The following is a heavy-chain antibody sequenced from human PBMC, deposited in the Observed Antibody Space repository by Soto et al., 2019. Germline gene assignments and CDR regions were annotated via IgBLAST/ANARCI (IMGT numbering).Heavy chain of an antibody. Sequence: QVQLVQSGAEVKKPGASVKVSCKASGYTFTSYAMHWVRQAPGQRLEWMGWINAGNGNTKYSQKFQGXVXXXRDXSASTAYMELSSLRSEDTAVYYCARGGSLYWYFDLWGRGTLVTVSS. CDR1: GYTFTSYA. CDR3: ARGGSLYWYFDL. CDR2: INAGNGNT. V-gene: IGHV1-3*01. J-gene: IGHJ2*01. D-gene: IGHD1-26*01.